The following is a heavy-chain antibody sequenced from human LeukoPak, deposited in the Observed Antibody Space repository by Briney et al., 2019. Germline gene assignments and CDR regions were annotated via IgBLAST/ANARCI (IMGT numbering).Heavy chain of an antibody. Sequence: GGSLRLSCAASGFSFNSDWMDWVRQAPGKGLEWVANIKHDESEKNYLDSVKGRFTISRDNAKNSLFLQMNSLRDEDTAVYYCAREPPGNYDSSGYYYAHFDYWGQGTLVTVSS. CDR1: GFSFNSDW. CDR3: AREPPGNYDSSGYYYAHFDY. D-gene: IGHD3-22*01. CDR2: IKHDESEK. V-gene: IGHV3-7*01. J-gene: IGHJ4*02.